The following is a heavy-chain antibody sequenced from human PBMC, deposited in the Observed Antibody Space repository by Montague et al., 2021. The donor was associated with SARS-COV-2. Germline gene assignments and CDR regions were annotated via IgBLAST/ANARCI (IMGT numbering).Heavy chain of an antibody. CDR2: XYWXDDK. CDR1: GFSLSTSGVG. CDR3: AHRHVYYGGPYFDY. J-gene: IGHJ4*02. V-gene: IGHV2-5*02. Sequence: PALVKPTQTLTLTCTFSGFSLSTSGVGVGWIRQPPGKALEWLALXYWXDDKRYSPSLKSRLTITKDTSKNQVVLTMTNMDPVDTATYYCAHRHVYYGGPYFDYWGQGTLVTVSS. D-gene: IGHD3-10*01.